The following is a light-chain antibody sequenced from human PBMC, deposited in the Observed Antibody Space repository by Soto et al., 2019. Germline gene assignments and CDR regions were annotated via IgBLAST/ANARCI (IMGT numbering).Light chain of an antibody. V-gene: IGKV1-5*01. Sequence: DIQITPSPSSPSAAVGDRVTITFRASETISTYLYWYQQKPGKAPKLLIYAASTLQSGVPSRFSGSGSGTEFTLTISSLQPDDFATYYCQHYNSYSEAFGQGTKVDNK. CDR3: QHYNSYSEA. CDR2: AAS. J-gene: IGKJ1*01. CDR1: ETISTY.